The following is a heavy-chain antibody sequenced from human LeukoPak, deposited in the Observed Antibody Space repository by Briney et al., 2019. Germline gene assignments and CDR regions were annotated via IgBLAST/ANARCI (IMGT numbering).Heavy chain of an antibody. J-gene: IGHJ6*04. CDR2: IWYDGSNK. CDR3: ARGTMSVVVAATDYYYGMDA. CDR1: GFTFSSYG. D-gene: IGHD2-15*01. V-gene: IGHV3-33*01. Sequence: PGRSLRLSCAASGFTFSSYGMHWVRQAPGKGLEWVAVIWYDGSNKYYADSVKGRFTISRDSSKNTLYLQMNSLRAEDTAVYYCARGTMSVVVAATDYYYGMDAWGKGTTVTVSS.